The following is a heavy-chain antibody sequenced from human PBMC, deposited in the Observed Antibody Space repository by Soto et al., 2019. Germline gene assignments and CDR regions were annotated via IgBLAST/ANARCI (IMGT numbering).Heavy chain of an antibody. J-gene: IGHJ4*02. V-gene: IGHV4-31*03. CDR1: GGSISSGGYY. CDR3: ARAVAAGYYFDY. Sequence: SETLSLTCTVSGGSISSGGYYWSWIRQHPGKGLEWIGYIYYSGSTYYNPSLKSRVTISVDTSKNQFSLKLSSVTAADTAVYYCARAVAAGYYFDYWGQGTLVTVSS. D-gene: IGHD6-13*01. CDR2: IYYSGST.